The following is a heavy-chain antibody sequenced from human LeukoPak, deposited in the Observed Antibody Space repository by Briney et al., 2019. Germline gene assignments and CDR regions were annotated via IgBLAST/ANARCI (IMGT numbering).Heavy chain of an antibody. CDR1: GYTFTSYG. D-gene: IGHD4-23*01. CDR3: ARTLADYGGISYYSDY. CDR2: TSPYSGKT. V-gene: IGHV1-18*01. J-gene: IGHJ4*02. Sequence: ASVKVSCKASGYTFTSYGISWVRQAPGQGLEWMGWTSPYSGKTTYAQKLQDRVTMTTDTSTTAVSMELRSLRSDDTAVYYCARTLADYGGISYYSDYWGQGTQVTVSS.